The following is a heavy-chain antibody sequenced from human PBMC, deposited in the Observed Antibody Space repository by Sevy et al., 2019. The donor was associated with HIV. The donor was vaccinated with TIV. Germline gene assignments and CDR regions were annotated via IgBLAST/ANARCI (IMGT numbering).Heavy chain of an antibody. CDR1: GFSLSDHA. J-gene: IGHJ4*02. Sequence: GGSLRLSCAASGFSLSDHAVSWVRQTPGKGLEWLAVISYNGRNQYYADSVKGRCTNSKDASKNTLYLQLNSLRAEDTAVYYCARFVGYCSGGRCSIIDFWGQGTLVTVSS. CDR2: ISYNGRNQ. D-gene: IGHD2-15*01. V-gene: IGHV3-30*04. CDR3: ARFVGYCSGGRCSIIDF.